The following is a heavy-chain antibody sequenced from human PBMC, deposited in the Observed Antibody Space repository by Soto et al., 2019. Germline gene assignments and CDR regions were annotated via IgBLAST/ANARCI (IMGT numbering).Heavy chain of an antibody. CDR3: ARDEYDSSGYPPGAFDI. J-gene: IGHJ3*02. CDR2: ISSSSSSI. Sequence: GGSLRLSCAVSGFTFNIYDMNWVRQAPGKGLEWVSYISSSSSSIYYADSVKGRFTISRDNSKNTLYLQMNSLRAEDTAVYYCARDEYDSSGYPPGAFDIWGQGTMVTVSS. CDR1: GFTFNIYD. V-gene: IGHV3-48*01. D-gene: IGHD3-22*01.